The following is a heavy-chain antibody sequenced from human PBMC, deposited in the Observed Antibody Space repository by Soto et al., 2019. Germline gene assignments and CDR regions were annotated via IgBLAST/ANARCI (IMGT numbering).Heavy chain of an antibody. J-gene: IGHJ6*02. CDR2: ISSSGSTI. D-gene: IGHD6-13*01. CDR1: GFTFSSYE. Sequence: EVQLVESGGGLVQPGGSLRLSCAASGFTFSSYEMNWVRQAPGKGLEWVSYISSSGSTIYYADSVKGRLTISRDNAKNSLYLQMNSLRAEDTAVYYCAREMRIAAAGVYYYYGMDVWGQGTTVTVSS. V-gene: IGHV3-48*03. CDR3: AREMRIAAAGVYYYYGMDV.